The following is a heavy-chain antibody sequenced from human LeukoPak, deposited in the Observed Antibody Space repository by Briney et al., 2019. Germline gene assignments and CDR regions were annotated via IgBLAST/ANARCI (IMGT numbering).Heavy chain of an antibody. D-gene: IGHD4-17*01. Sequence: PSETLSLTCTVSGDSISSYFWSWIRQPPGKGLEWIGYFHDSGSASYNPSLKSRITMSVDTSKNQFSLKLRSVTAADTAVYYCARDPTTVTKGFDIWGQGTMVTVSS. J-gene: IGHJ3*02. CDR3: ARDPTTVTKGFDI. CDR2: FHDSGSA. CDR1: GDSISSYF. V-gene: IGHV4-59*01.